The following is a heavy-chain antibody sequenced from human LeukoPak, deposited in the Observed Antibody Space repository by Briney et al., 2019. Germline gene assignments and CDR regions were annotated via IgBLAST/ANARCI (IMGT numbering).Heavy chain of an antibody. CDR3: ARVHSSGWSFDY. D-gene: IGHD6-19*01. CDR2: IYHSGST. Sequence: PSETLSLTCTVSGYSISSGYYWGWIRQPPGQGLEWIGSIYHSGSTYYNPSLKSRVTISVDTSKNQFSLKLSSVTAADTAVYYCARVHSSGWSFDYWGQGTLVTVSS. CDR1: GYSISSGYY. J-gene: IGHJ4*02. V-gene: IGHV4-38-2*02.